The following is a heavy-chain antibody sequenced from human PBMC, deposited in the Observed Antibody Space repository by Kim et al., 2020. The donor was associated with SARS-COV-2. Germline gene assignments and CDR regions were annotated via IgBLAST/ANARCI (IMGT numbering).Heavy chain of an antibody. D-gene: IGHD3-22*01. CDR2: ISGSGGST. CDR3: AKDPLNIYYYDSSGYSSAEYFQH. Sequence: GGSLRLSCAASGFTFSSYWMHWVRQAPGKGLEWVSAISGSGGSTYYADSVKGRFTISRDNSKNTLYLQMNSLRAEDTAVYYCAKDPLNIYYYDSSGYSSAEYFQHWGQGTLVTVSS. V-gene: IGHV3-23*01. J-gene: IGHJ1*01. CDR1: GFTFSSYW.